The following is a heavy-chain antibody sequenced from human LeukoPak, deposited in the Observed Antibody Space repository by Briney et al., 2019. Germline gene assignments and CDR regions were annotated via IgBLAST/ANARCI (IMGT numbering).Heavy chain of an antibody. CDR2: ISGSGGTT. V-gene: IGHV3-23*01. Sequence: PGGSLRLSCAASGFTFSSYAMSWVRQAPGKGLEWVSYISGSGGTTYYADSVKGRFTISRDNSKNTLYLQLNSLRVEDTALYYCAFRTGWYEGLAAFDIWGQRTMVTVSS. D-gene: IGHD3/OR15-3a*01. CDR3: AFRTGWYEGLAAFDI. CDR1: GFTFSSYA. J-gene: IGHJ3*02.